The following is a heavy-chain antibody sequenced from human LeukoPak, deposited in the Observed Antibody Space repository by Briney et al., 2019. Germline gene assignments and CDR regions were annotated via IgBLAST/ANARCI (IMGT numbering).Heavy chain of an antibody. CDR1: GGSISSSNW. J-gene: IGHJ4*02. CDR2: IYYSGST. Sequence: SETLSLTCAVSGGSISSSNWWSWVRQPPGKGLEWIGSIYYSGSTYYNPSLKSRVTISVDTSKNQFSLKLSSVTAADTAVYYCARLAVTGTIGYWGQGTLVTVSS. D-gene: IGHD1-7*01. CDR3: ARLAVTGTIGY. V-gene: IGHV4-39*01.